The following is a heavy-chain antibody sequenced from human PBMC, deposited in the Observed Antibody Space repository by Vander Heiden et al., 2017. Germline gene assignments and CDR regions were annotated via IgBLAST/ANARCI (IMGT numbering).Heavy chain of an antibody. CDR3: ARRRGSSGWYDN. V-gene: IGHV1-46*01. Sequence: QVQLVQSEAEVKKPGASVKVSCRTSGYTLTNYAVHWLRQAPGQGLEWMGIINPRNDDTGYAQKFQGRVTMTRDTSTSTIYMELRSLKSDDTAVYYCARRRGSSGWYDNWGQGTLVTVSS. J-gene: IGHJ5*02. D-gene: IGHD1-26*01. CDR1: GYTLTNYA. CDR2: INPRNDDT.